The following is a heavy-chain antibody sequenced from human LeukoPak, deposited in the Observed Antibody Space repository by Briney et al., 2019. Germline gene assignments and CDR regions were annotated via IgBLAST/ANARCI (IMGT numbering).Heavy chain of an antibody. J-gene: IGHJ5*02. V-gene: IGHV3-53*01. CDR2: IYGGGTT. CDR1: GFTVSRSY. CDR3: ARDLGQNWFDP. Sequence: PGGSLRLSCAASGFTVSRSYINWVRQAPGKGLEWVSLIYGGGTTYCADSVKGRFTISRDNSKNTIYLQMNSLKAEDTAVYYCARDLGQNWFDPWGQGTLVTVSS.